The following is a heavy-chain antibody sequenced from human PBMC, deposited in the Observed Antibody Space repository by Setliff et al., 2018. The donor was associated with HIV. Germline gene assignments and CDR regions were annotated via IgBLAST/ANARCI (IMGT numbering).Heavy chain of an antibody. CDR2: IIPIFGTT. CDR3: VRGVQSPPHYSYYYMDV. Sequence: SVKVSCKASGGTFSSYAISWVRQAPGQGLEWMGGIIPIFGTTNYAQRFQGKVTITADKSTSTAYMELTSLRFDDAAMYYCVRGVQSPPHYSYYYMDVWGEGTMVTVSS. J-gene: IGHJ6*03. D-gene: IGHD3-3*01. V-gene: IGHV1-69*06. CDR1: GGTFSSYA.